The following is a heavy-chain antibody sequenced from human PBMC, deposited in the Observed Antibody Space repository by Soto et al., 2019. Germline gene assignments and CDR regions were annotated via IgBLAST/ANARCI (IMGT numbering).Heavy chain of an antibody. D-gene: IGHD2-15*01. CDR3: ARVVAAAPVYYGMDV. Sequence: QVQLVQSGAEVKKPGASVKVSCKASGFTFAIYGITWVRQAPGQRLEWMGWINPYNGNTNYAQKFQDRVTMTTDTSTSTGYRELRSLRSDDTAVYNCARVVAAAPVYYGMDVWGQGTTVTVSS. CDR1: GFTFAIYG. J-gene: IGHJ6*02. CDR2: INPYNGNT. V-gene: IGHV1-18*01.